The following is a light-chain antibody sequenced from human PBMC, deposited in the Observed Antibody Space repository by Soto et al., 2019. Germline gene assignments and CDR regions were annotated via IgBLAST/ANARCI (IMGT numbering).Light chain of an antibody. J-gene: IGLJ2*01. V-gene: IGLV2-23*01. CDR3: CSYAGSYTMI. CDR2: EGS. CDR1: SSNFGSYNL. Sequence: QSALTQPASVSGSPGQSITISCTGTSSNFGSYNLVSWYQLHPGEAPKLMIYEGSKRPSGVSNRFSGSKSANTASLTISGLRAEDEADYYCCSYAGSYTMIFGGGTQLTVL.